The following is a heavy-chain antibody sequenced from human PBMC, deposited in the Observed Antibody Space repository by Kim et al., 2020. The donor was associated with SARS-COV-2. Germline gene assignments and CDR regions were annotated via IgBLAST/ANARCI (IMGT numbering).Heavy chain of an antibody. D-gene: IGHD3-3*01. CDR2: MNPNSGNT. Sequence: ASVKVSCKASGYTFTSYDINWVRQATGQGLEWMGWMNPNSGNTGYAQKFQGRVTMTRNTSISTAYMELSSLRSEDTAVYYCARGRMHYDFWSGYYTDNWFDPWGQGTLVTVSS. J-gene: IGHJ5*02. V-gene: IGHV1-8*01. CDR3: ARGRMHYDFWSGYYTDNWFDP. CDR1: GYTFTSYD.